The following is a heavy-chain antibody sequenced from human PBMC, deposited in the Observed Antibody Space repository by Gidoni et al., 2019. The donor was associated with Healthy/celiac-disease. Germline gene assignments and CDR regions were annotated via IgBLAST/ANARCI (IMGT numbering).Heavy chain of an antibody. D-gene: IGHD3-22*01. Sequence: QVQLVASGGGVVPPGSSLRLPCSASGLPFRSYGMHWVRQAPGKGLEWVAVISYDGSNKYYADSVKGRFTISRDNSKNTLYLQMNSVRAEDTAVYYCAAVDYYDSSGYHYFQHWGQGTLVTVSS. V-gene: IGHV3-30*03. CDR3: AAVDYYDSSGYHYFQH. CDR1: GLPFRSYG. J-gene: IGHJ1*01. CDR2: ISYDGSNK.